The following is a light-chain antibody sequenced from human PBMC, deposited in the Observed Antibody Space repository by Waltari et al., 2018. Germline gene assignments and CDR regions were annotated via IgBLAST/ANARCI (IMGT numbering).Light chain of an antibody. V-gene: IGLV6-57*02. J-gene: IGLJ3*02. CDR3: QSYDSSNHGV. Sequence: NFMLTQPHSVSESPGKTVTISCTGSSGSIASNYVQWYQQRPGSAPTTVTYEDKQRPSGVPYRFSGSIDSSSNAASLTISGLKTEDEADYYCQSYDSSNHGVFGGGTKLTVL. CDR1: SGSIASNY. CDR2: EDK.